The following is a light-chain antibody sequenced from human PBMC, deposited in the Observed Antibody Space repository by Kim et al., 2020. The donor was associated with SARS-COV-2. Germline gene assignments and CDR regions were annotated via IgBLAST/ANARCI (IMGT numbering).Light chain of an antibody. CDR3: QQSYSTPLT. J-gene: IGKJ4*01. V-gene: IGKV1-39*01. CDR2: AAS. CDR1: QSISSY. Sequence: DIQMTQSPSSLSASVGDRVTITCRASQSISSYLNWYQQKPGKAPKLLIYAASSLQSGVPSRFSGSGSGTDFTLTISSLQPEDVATYYCQQSYSTPLTFGGGDQVDIK.